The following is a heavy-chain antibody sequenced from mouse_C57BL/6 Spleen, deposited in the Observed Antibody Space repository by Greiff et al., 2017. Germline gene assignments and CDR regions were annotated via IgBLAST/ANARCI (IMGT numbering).Heavy chain of an antibody. CDR3: ARDLITTVVAGDAMDY. Sequence: EVQLQQSGPELVKPGASVKISCKASGYTFTDYYMNWVKQSHGKSLEWIGDINPNNGGTSYNQKFKGKATLTVDKSSSTAYMELRSLTSEDSAVYYCARDLITTVVAGDAMDYWGQGTSVTVSS. D-gene: IGHD1-1*01. V-gene: IGHV1-26*01. CDR1: GYTFTDYY. J-gene: IGHJ4*01. CDR2: INPNNGGT.